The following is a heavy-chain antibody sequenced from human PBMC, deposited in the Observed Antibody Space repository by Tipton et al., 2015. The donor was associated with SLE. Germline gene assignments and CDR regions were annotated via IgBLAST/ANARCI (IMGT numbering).Heavy chain of an antibody. V-gene: IGHV3-11*04. CDR2: ISSSGNTI. J-gene: IGHJ3*01. D-gene: IGHD1-14*01. Sequence: QLVQSGGGVVQPGGSLKLSCAASGFTFSDYYMSWIRQAPGKGLEWVSYISSSGNTIYYADSVKGRFTISRDNAKNTLYLQMNSLRSDDTAVYYCASRRSYSAEDALDLWGRGTMVTVSS. CDR1: GFTFSDYY. CDR3: ASRRSYSAEDALDL.